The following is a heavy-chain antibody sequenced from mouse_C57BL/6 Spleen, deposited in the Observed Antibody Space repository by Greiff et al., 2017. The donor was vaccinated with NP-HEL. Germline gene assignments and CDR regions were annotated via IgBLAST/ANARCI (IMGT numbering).Heavy chain of an antibody. D-gene: IGHD2-2*01. CDR1: GYTFTDYE. J-gene: IGHJ4*01. CDR3: TRWTVTTGAMDY. V-gene: IGHV1-15*01. Sequence: QVQLKQSGAELVRPGASVTLSCKASGYTFTDYEMHWVKQTPVHGLEWIGAIDPETGGTAYNQKFKGKAILTADKSSSTAYMELRSLTSEDSAVYYCTRWTVTTGAMDYWGQGTSVTVSS. CDR2: IDPETGGT.